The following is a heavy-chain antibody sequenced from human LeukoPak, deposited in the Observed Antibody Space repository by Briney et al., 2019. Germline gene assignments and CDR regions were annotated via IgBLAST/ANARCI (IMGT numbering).Heavy chain of an antibody. CDR2: IIPIFGIA. Sequence: SVKVSCKASGGTFSSYAISWVRQAPGQGLEWMGRIIPIFGIANYAQKFQGRVTITADKTTSTAYMELSSLRSEDTAVYYCARDAAYCGGDCPFDYWGQGTLVTVSS. J-gene: IGHJ4*02. D-gene: IGHD2-21*02. CDR1: GGTFSSYA. CDR3: ARDAAYCGGDCPFDY. V-gene: IGHV1-69*04.